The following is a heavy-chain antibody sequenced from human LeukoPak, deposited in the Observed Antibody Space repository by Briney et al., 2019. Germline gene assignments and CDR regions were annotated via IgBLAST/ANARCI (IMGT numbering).Heavy chain of an antibody. D-gene: IGHD2-15*01. CDR3: ARGRTSGGSPVGWFDP. Sequence: GGSLRLSCAASGFTFSSYGMHWVRQAPGKGLEWVAVIWYDGSNKYYADSVKGRFTISRDNSKNTPYLQMNSLRAEDTAVYYCARGRTSGGSPVGWFDPWGQGTLVTVSS. CDR2: IWYDGSNK. CDR1: GFTFSSYG. J-gene: IGHJ5*02. V-gene: IGHV3-33*01.